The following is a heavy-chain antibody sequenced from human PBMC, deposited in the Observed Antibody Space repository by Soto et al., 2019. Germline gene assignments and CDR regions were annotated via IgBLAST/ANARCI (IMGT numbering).Heavy chain of an antibody. CDR2: ISAYNGNT. V-gene: IGHV1-18*04. CDR3: ARVENTIFGVVITYYYYGMDV. J-gene: IGHJ6*02. D-gene: IGHD3-3*01. CDR1: GYTFTSYG. Sequence: ASVKVSCKASGYTFTSYGISGVRQAPGQGLEWMGWISAYNGNTNYAQKLQGRVTMTTDTSTSTAYMELRSLRSDDTAVYYCARVENTIFGVVITYYYYGMDVWGQGTTVTVSS.